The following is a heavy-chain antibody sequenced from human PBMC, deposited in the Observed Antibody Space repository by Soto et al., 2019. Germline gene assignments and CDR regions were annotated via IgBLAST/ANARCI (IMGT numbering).Heavy chain of an antibody. D-gene: IGHD1-26*01. CDR2: IGAYNGNT. J-gene: IGHJ6*02. V-gene: IGHV1-18*01. Sequence: QVQLVQSGAEVKKPGASVKVSCKASGYTFTSYGISWVRQAPGQGLEWMGWIGAYNGNTKYAQKLQGRITMTTDTSTSTAYMELRSLRSDDTAVYYCAREGYSGSYSPAADYYYGMDVWGQGTTVTVSS. CDR1: GYTFTSYG. CDR3: AREGYSGSYSPAADYYYGMDV.